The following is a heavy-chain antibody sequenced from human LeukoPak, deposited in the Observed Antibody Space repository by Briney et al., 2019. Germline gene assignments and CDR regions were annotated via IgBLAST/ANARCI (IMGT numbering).Heavy chain of an antibody. CDR1: GFTFSSYS. CDR2: ISSSSSYI. V-gene: IGHV3-21*01. CDR3: ARDRVVVVPAAIWIDP. Sequence: GGSLRLSCAASGFTFSSYSMNWVRQAPGKGLEWVSSISSSSSYIYYADSVKGRFTISRDNAKNSLYLQMNSLRAEDTAVYYCARDRVVVVPAAIWIDPWGQGTLVTVSS. J-gene: IGHJ5*02. D-gene: IGHD2-2*01.